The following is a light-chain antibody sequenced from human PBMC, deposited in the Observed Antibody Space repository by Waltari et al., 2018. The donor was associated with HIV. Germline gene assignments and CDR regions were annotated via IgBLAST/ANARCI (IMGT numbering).Light chain of an antibody. CDR3: QSYDSNLSGL. V-gene: IGLV1-40*01. Sequence: QSELTQPPSVSAAPGQRVTISCTGSSSTNGAGYDVHWYQQVPGRAPKVVIYGNSNRPSGVPDRFSGSKSGSSASLVITGLQSEDEADYYCQSYDSNLSGLFGGGTKVTVL. J-gene: IGLJ2*01. CDR1: SSTNGAGYD. CDR2: GNS.